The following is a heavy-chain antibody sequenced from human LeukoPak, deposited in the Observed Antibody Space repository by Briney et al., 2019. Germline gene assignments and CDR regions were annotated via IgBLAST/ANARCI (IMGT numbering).Heavy chain of an antibody. CDR2: ISGSRGTT. Sequence: GGSLRLSCAASGFTFSSYSLNWVRQPPGKGLEWVAAISGSRGTTYYADSVKGRFTISRDNSNSALYLQMGSLRAEDTAIYYCAKSLRFEDYTNLPCDYWGQGTLVTVSS. CDR1: GFTFSSYS. J-gene: IGHJ4*02. CDR3: AKSLRFEDYTNLPCDY. D-gene: IGHD3-10*01. V-gene: IGHV3-23*01.